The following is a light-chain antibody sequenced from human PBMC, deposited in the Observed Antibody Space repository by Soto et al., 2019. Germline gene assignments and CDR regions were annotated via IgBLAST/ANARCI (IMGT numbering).Light chain of an antibody. Sequence: QAVVTQPASVSGSPGQSIAISCTGTSSDVGGYNYVSWHQQHPGKAPKVLISVVSNRPSGVSNRFSGSKSGNPASLTISGLQAEDEADYYCSSYRSGGTFVFGSGTKLTVL. V-gene: IGLV2-14*01. CDR3: SSYRSGGTFV. CDR2: VVS. J-gene: IGLJ1*01. CDR1: SSDVGGYNY.